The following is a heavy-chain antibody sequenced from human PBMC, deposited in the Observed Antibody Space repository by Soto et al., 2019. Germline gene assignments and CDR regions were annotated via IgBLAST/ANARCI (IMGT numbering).Heavy chain of an antibody. CDR3: ARGSYYSGWV. CDR1: GDSVSSTSAA. Sequence: SQTLSLTCAISGDSVSSTSAAWSWIRQSPSRGIEWLGRTYYRSEWYSDYAVPVKSRITINPDTSKNQFSLQLNSVTPEDTAVYYCARGSYYSGWVWGQGTLVTVSS. D-gene: IGHD6-19*01. J-gene: IGHJ4*02. V-gene: IGHV6-1*01. CDR2: TYYRSEWYS.